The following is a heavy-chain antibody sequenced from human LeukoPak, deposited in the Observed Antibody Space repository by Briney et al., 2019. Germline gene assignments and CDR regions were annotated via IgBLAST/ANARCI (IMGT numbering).Heavy chain of an antibody. CDR3: AREGNDLSFDY. V-gene: IGHV4-39*07. J-gene: IGHJ4*02. D-gene: IGHD3-10*01. CDR2: IYTSGST. Sequence: PSETLSLTCAVSGGSISSTSYYWGWIRQPPGKGLEWIGRIYTSGSTNYNPSLKSRVTMSVDTSKNQFSLKLSSVTAADTAVYYCAREGNDLSFDYWGQGTLVTVSS. CDR1: GGSISSTSYY.